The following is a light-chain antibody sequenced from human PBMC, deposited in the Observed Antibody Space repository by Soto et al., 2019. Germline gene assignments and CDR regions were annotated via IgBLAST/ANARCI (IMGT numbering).Light chain of an antibody. V-gene: IGKV1-39*01. CDR3: QQRSNWLFT. J-gene: IGKJ3*01. Sequence: DIQMTQSPSSLSASVGDRVTITCRASQSISSYLNWYQQKPGKAPKLLIYAASSLQSGVPSRFSGSGSGTDFTLTISSLEPEDFAVYYCQQRSNWLFTCGPGTKVDI. CDR2: AAS. CDR1: QSISSY.